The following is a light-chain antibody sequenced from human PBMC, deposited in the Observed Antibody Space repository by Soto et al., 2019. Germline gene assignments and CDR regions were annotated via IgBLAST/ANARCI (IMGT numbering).Light chain of an antibody. CDR3: LQHNSYPLT. CDR1: QGIGND. CDR2: TAS. V-gene: IGKV1-17*01. Sequence: DIQMTQSPSSLSASVGDRVTITCRASQGIGNDLGWYQQKPGKATKRLIFTASNLQNGVPSRFSGSASGTEFTLTISSLQPEDFATYYCLQHNSYPLTFGGGTKV. J-gene: IGKJ4*01.